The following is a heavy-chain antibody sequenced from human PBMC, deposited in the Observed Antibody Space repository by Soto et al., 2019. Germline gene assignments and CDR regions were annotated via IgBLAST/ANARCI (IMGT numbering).Heavy chain of an antibody. CDR3: ARGGSNFDWLLPFDY. Sequence: SETLSLTCTVSGGSISSYYWSWIRQPPGKGLEWIGYIYYSGSTNYNPSLKSRVTISVDTSKNQFSLKLSSVTAADTAVYYCARGGSNFDWLLPFDYWGQGTLVTVSS. D-gene: IGHD3-9*01. CDR1: GGSISSYY. CDR2: IYYSGST. J-gene: IGHJ4*02. V-gene: IGHV4-59*01.